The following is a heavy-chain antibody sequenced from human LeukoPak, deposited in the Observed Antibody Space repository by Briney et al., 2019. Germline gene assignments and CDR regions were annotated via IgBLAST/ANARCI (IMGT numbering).Heavy chain of an antibody. V-gene: IGHV5-51*01. D-gene: IGHD1-26*01. J-gene: IGHJ4*02. Sequence: GESLKISCKDSGYSFTNYWIGWVRQMPGKGLEWMGIIHSADSNTKYSPSFQGQVTISADKSISTAYLQWSGLKASDTAMYYCATAGIVGATRIPYWGQGTLVTVSS. CDR1: GYSFTNYW. CDR3: ATAGIVGATRIPY. CDR2: IHSADSNT.